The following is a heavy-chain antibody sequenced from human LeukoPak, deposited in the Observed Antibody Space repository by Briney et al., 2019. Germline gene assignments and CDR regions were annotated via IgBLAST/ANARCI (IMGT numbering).Heavy chain of an antibody. D-gene: IGHD4-11*01. V-gene: IGHV3-7*01. CDR3: AKDLLWVDYSNYYAPPGSIDY. Sequence: PGGSLRLSCAASGFTFSSYWMSWVRQAPGKGLEGVANIKQDGSEKYYVDSVKGRFTISRDNAKNSLYLQMNSLRAEDTAVYYCAKDLLWVDYSNYYAPPGSIDYWGQGTLVTVSS. CDR2: IKQDGSEK. CDR1: GFTFSSYW. J-gene: IGHJ4*02.